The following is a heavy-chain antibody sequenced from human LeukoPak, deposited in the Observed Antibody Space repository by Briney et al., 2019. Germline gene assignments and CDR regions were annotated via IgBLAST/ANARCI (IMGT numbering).Heavy chain of an antibody. D-gene: IGHD5-24*01. Sequence: GGSLRLSCAASGFTFSSYGMHWVRQAPGKGLEWVAVISYDGSNKYYADSVKGRFTISRAKNTLYLQMNSLRAEDTAVYYCAKDGYNLSYFDYWGQGTLVTVSS. CDR1: GFTFSSYG. J-gene: IGHJ4*02. V-gene: IGHV3-30*18. CDR3: AKDGYNLSYFDY. CDR2: ISYDGSNK.